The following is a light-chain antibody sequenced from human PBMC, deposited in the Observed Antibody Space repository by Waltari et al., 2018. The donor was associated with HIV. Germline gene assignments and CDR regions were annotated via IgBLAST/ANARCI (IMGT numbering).Light chain of an antibody. CDR2: QNS. Sequence: SYDLTQPPSVSVSPGQTASITCSGDKLGDKYTCWYQQKPGQSPVLIIYQNSKRPSGSPERVPGSNSGNTATLTISGTQALDEADYYCQAWDSSTAKNVFGPGTKVTVL. CDR3: QAWDSSTAKNV. CDR1: KLGDKY. V-gene: IGLV3-1*01. J-gene: IGLJ1*01.